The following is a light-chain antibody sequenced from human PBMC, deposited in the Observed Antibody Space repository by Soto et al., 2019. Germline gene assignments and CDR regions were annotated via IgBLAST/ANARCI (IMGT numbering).Light chain of an antibody. CDR1: SRDVGAYKY. Sequence: QSVLTQPASVSGSPGQSITISCTGTSRDVGAYKYVSWYQQHPGKAPKLMIYEVSNRPSGVSNRFSGSKSGNTASVTISGLQAEDEADYYCSSYTSTNTQVFGTGTKVTVL. V-gene: IGLV2-14*01. J-gene: IGLJ1*01. CDR2: EVS. CDR3: SSYTSTNTQV.